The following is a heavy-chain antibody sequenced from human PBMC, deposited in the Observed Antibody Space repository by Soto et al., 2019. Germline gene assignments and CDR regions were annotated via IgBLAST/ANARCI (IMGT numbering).Heavy chain of an antibody. D-gene: IGHD3-22*01. CDR1: GYTFINSA. CDR3: ARDQSSGVFDY. J-gene: IGHJ4*02. V-gene: IGHV1-18*04. Sequence: QVQLVQSGGEVKQPGPSVKVSCKATGYTFINSAIAWVRQAPGQGLEWMGWISPYNGNTNYAQSVQGRVTITTDTSTSTAYMEIRSLRFDDTAVYYCARDQSSGVFDYWGQGTLVTVST. CDR2: ISPYNGNT.